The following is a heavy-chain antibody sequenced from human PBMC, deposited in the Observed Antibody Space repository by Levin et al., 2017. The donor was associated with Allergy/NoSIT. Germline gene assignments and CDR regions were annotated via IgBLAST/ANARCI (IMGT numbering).Heavy chain of an antibody. J-gene: IGHJ4*02. V-gene: IGHV3-7*04. CDR2: IKQDGSEK. CDR3: ARDPRVLLWFGELKAGFDY. CDR1: GFTFSSYW. D-gene: IGHD3-10*01. Sequence: PGGSLRLSCAASGFTFSSYWMSWVRQAPGKGLEWVANIKQDGSEKYYVDSVKGRFTISRDNAKNSLYLQMNSLRAEDTAVYYCARDPRVLLWFGELKAGFDYWGQGTLVTVSS.